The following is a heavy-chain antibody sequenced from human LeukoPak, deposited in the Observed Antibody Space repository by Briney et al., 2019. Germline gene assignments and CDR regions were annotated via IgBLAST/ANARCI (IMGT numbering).Heavy chain of an antibody. D-gene: IGHD4-11*01. CDR1: GGSISSYY. Sequence: SETLSLTCTVSGGSISSYYWSWIRQPPGKGLEWIGYIYYSGSTNYNPSLKSRVTISVDTSKNQFSLKLSSVTAADTAVYYCAKAIRPQLTSNYFDDWGQGTLVTVSS. V-gene: IGHV4-59*01. CDR3: AKAIRPQLTSNYFDD. CDR2: IYYSGST. J-gene: IGHJ4*02.